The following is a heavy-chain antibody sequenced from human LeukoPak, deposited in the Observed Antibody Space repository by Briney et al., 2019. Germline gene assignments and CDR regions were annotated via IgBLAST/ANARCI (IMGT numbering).Heavy chain of an antibody. CDR2: ISSSSSYI. Sequence: GGSLRLSCAASGFTFSSYSMNWVRQAPGKGLEWVSSISSSSSYIYYAASAKGRFTISRDNAKNSLYLQMNSLRAEDTAVYYCASSNPGYSGYAIDYWGQRTLVTVSS. J-gene: IGHJ4*02. CDR1: GFTFSSYS. D-gene: IGHD5-12*01. CDR3: ASSNPGYSGYAIDY. V-gene: IGHV3-21*01.